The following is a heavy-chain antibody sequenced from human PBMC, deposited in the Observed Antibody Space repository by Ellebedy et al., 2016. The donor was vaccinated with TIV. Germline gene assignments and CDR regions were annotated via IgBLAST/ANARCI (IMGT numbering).Heavy chain of an antibody. V-gene: IGHV4-4*02. CDR2: IHPSGST. CDR1: GFSVSSGNW. J-gene: IGHJ4*01. D-gene: IGHD2-15*01. CDR3: AREARYCGVGSSCYSFDY. Sequence: SETLSLTXAVSGFSVSSGNWWNWVRQPPGKRLEWIGEIHPSGSTNYNPSLESRVTISIDKSKNQLSLRLTSVTAADTAVYHCAREARYCGVGSSCYSFDYWGHGTLVTVSS.